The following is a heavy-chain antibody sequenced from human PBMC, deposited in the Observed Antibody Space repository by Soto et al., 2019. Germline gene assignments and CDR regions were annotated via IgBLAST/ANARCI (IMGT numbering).Heavy chain of an antibody. CDR1: GGSISSYY. CDR3: ARSRYTSGWWTPPFDY. Sequence: KTSETLSLTCAVSGGSISSYYWSWIRQPPGKGLEWIGYIYYSGSTNYNPSLKSRVTISVDTSKNQFSLKLTSVTAADTAMYYCARSRYTSGWWTPPFDYWGQGTLVTVSS. V-gene: IGHV4-59*01. D-gene: IGHD6-19*01. J-gene: IGHJ4*02. CDR2: IYYSGST.